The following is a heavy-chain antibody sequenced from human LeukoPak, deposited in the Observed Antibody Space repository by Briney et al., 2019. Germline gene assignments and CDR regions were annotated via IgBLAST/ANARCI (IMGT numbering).Heavy chain of an antibody. CDR2: IIPILGIA. J-gene: IGHJ4*02. D-gene: IGHD3-3*01. V-gene: IGHV1-69*04. CDR3: ATRSITIFGPPGLDY. Sequence: ASVKVSCKASGGTFSSYAISWVRQAPGQGLEWMGRIIPILGIANYAQKFQGRVTITADKSTSTAYMELSSLRTEDTAMYYCATRSITIFGPPGLDYWGQGTLVTVSS. CDR1: GGTFSSYA.